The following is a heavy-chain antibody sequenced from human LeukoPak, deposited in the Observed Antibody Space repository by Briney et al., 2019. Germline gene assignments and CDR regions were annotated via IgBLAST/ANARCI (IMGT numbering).Heavy chain of an antibody. CDR2: ISDSGNT. CDR1: GFTLSSYA. CDR3: ARDLYGDYSGYYFDY. J-gene: IGHJ4*02. Sequence: GGSLRLSCAASGFTLSSYAMSWVRQAPGKGLEWVSAISDSGNTYHADSVKGRFTISRDSSKNTLFLQMNRLRPADTAVYYCARDLYGDYSGYYFDYWGQGTLVTVSS. D-gene: IGHD4-17*01. V-gene: IGHV3-23*01.